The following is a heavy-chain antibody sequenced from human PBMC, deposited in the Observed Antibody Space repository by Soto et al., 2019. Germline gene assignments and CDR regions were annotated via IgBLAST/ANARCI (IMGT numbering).Heavy chain of an antibody. CDR2: ISSSGSYT. V-gene: IGHV3-21*01. CDR1: GFTFSTYS. J-gene: IGHJ4*02. Sequence: GGSLRLSCAASGFTFSTYSMNWVRQAPGKGLEWVSSISSSGSYTNYADSVKGRFTISRDNAKNSLYLQMNSLRDEDTAVYYCARAGKEQWLKHFDYWGQGTLVTVSS. D-gene: IGHD6-19*01. CDR3: ARAGKEQWLKHFDY.